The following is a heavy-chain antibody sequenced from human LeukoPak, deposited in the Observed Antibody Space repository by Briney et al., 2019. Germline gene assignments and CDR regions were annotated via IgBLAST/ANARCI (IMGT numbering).Heavy chain of an antibody. J-gene: IGHJ3*02. Sequence: SVKVSCKASGGTFSSYAISWVRQAPGQGLEWMGGIISIFGTANYAQKFQGRVTITADESTSTAYMELSSLRSEDTAVYYCARVLRKYSSSASRAFDIWGQGTMVTVSS. CDR3: ARVLRKYSSSASRAFDI. D-gene: IGHD6-6*01. CDR1: GGTFSSYA. V-gene: IGHV1-69*13. CDR2: IISIFGTA.